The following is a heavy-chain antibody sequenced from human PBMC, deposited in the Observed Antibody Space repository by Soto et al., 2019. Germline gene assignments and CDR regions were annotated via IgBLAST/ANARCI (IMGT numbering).Heavy chain of an antibody. Sequence: PSETLSLTCAVSGVSLTSGNWWTWVRQSPQRGLEYIGEIFHDGTANYYPSFERRVAMSVDTSRNQFSLKLTSVTAADTAVYFCARLVYDTRLNYISFDFWGPGTLVTVSS. J-gene: IGHJ4*02. D-gene: IGHD3-10*01. CDR3: ARLVYDTRLNYISFDF. CDR1: GVSLTSGNW. CDR2: IFHDGTA. V-gene: IGHV4-4*02.